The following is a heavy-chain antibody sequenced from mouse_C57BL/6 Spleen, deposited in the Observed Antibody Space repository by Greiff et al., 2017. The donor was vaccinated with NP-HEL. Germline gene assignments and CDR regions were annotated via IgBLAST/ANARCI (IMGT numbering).Heavy chain of an antibody. Sequence: EVQLQQSGAELVKPGASVKFSCTASGFTFTDYTMHWVKQRTEQGLEWIGRIDPEDGETKYAPKFQGQATITADTSSNTAYLQLSSLTSEDTAVNYCGNWDFDDWGKGTTLTVSS. D-gene: IGHD4-1*01. V-gene: IGHV14-2*01. CDR3: GNWDFDD. J-gene: IGHJ2*01. CDR1: GFTFTDYT. CDR2: IDPEDGET.